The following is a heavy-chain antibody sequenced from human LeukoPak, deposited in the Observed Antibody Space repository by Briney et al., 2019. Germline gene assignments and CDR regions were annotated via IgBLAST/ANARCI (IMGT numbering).Heavy chain of an antibody. CDR3: ARDGPSVGIDF. CDR2: ISYDGSNK. D-gene: IGHD7-27*01. V-gene: IGHV3-30*03. Sequence: GGSLRLPCAASGFTFSSYCMHWVRQAPGTGGEGVAVISYDGSNKYYAHSVKGRFTIARDNSKNTLYLQMNSLRAEDTALYYCARDGPSVGIDFWGQGALVTVSS. CDR1: GFTFSSYC. J-gene: IGHJ4*02.